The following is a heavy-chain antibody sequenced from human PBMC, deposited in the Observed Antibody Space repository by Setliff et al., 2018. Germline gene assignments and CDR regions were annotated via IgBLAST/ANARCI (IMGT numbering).Heavy chain of an antibody. J-gene: IGHJ3*02. CDR3: ARAGIAAAPDAFDI. CDR2: ISIDDDKT. Sequence: SVKVSCKASGGTFSSYAISWVRQAPGQGLEWMGWISIDDDKTKYAQKFQGRVTITTDESTSTAYMELSSLRSEDTAVYYCARAGIAAAPDAFDIWGQGTMVTVSS. D-gene: IGHD6-13*01. CDR1: GGTFSSYA. V-gene: IGHV1-69*05.